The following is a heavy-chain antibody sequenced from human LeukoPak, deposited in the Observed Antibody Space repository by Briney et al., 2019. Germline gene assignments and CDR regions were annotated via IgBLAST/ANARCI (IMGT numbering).Heavy chain of an antibody. Sequence: SVKVSCKASGGTLSNYPFSWVRQAPGQGLEWMGKIIPSVGLTRYAEKFQGRLILTGDTSTTTAYMELSSLTSDDTAVYYCARPRGDAAGVETWFDPWGPGTLVIVSS. CDR2: IIPSVGLT. CDR1: GGTLSNYP. CDR3: ARPRGDAAGVETWFDP. V-gene: IGHV1-69*02. J-gene: IGHJ5*02. D-gene: IGHD6-13*01.